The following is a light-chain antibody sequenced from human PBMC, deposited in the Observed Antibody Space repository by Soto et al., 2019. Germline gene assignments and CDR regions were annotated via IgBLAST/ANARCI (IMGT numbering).Light chain of an antibody. CDR1: QSISSSY. J-gene: IGKJ2*01. CDR3: QQYDEWPPSYT. CDR2: GAS. Sequence: EIVLTQSPGTLSLSPGKRATLSCRASQSISSSYLAWYQQRPGQAPRLLIYGASSRATGIPDRFSGSGSGTEFTLTISSLQSEDFAVYYCQQYDEWPPSYTFGQGTKLEIK. V-gene: IGKV3-20*01.